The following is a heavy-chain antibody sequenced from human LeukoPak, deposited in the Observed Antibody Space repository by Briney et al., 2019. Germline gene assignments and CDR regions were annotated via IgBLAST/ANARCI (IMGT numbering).Heavy chain of an antibody. CDR2: MNPNSGDT. CDR1: GYTFTSYD. V-gene: IGHV1-8*01. Sequence: ASVKVSCKASGYTFTSYDINWVRQATGQGLEWMGWMNPNSGDTGYAQKFQGRVTMTRNTSISTAYMELSSLRSEDTAVYYCARQGLRGFWFDPWGQGTLVTVSS. D-gene: IGHD4-23*01. J-gene: IGHJ5*02. CDR3: ARQGLRGFWFDP.